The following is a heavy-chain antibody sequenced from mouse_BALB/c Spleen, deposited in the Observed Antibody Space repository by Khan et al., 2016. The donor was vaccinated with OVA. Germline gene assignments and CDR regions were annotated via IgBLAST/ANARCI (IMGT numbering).Heavy chain of an antibody. Sequence: EVQLQESGPSLVKPSQTLSPTCSVTGDSITTGYWNWIRKFPGNKLEYMGYIIYTGYTYYNPSPKSRISITRHTSNNQYYLQLNSVTDEDTATYYCARSTYRYAFVYWGQGTLVTVSA. V-gene: IGHV3-8*02. J-gene: IGHJ3*01. CDR3: ARSTYRYAFVY. CDR1: GDSITTGY. CDR2: IIYTGYT. D-gene: IGHD2-14*01.